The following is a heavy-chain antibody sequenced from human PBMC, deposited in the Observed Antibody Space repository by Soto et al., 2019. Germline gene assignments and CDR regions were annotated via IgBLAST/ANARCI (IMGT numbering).Heavy chain of an antibody. V-gene: IGHV4-30-2*01. Sequence: QLQLQESGSGLVRPSQTLSLTCAVSGGSISSGGYSWNWIRQPPGKGLEWIGYSYHSGSALSTPSLKSRFTISVDKSKNQSSLKLSSVPAADTAVYYCARDQLEGNWFDPWGQGTLVTVSS. CDR1: GGSISSGGYS. CDR2: SYHSGSA. J-gene: IGHJ5*02. D-gene: IGHD1-1*01. CDR3: ARDQLEGNWFDP.